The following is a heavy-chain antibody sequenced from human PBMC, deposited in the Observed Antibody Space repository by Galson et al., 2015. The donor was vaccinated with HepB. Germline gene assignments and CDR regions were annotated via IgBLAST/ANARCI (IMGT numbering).Heavy chain of an antibody. CDR1: GFTFDDYA. D-gene: IGHD6-19*01. CDR2: ISWNSGSI. V-gene: IGHV3-9*01. Sequence: SLRLSCAASGFTFDDYAMHWVRQAPGKGLEWVSGISWNSGSIGYADSVKGRFTISRDNAKSSLYLQMNSLRAEDTALYYCAKDNYSSGSYFDYWGQGTLVTVSS. CDR3: AKDNYSSGSYFDY. J-gene: IGHJ4*02.